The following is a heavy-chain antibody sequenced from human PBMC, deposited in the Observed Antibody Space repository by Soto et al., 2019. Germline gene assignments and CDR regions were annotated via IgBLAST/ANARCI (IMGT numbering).Heavy chain of an antibody. Sequence: QVQLVQSGAEVKKPGFSVKVSCKASGGTFSSYAISWVRQAPGQGLEWMGGIIPIFGTANYAQKFQGRVTITADESTSTAYMELSSLRSEDTAVYYCARDRGVVVVAAEDIRYNWFDPWGQGTLVTVSS. CDR1: GGTFSSYA. CDR2: IIPIFGTA. CDR3: ARDRGVVVVAAEDIRYNWFDP. V-gene: IGHV1-69*01. J-gene: IGHJ5*02. D-gene: IGHD2-15*01.